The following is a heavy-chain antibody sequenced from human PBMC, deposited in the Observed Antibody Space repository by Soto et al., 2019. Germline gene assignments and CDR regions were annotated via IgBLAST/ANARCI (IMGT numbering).Heavy chain of an antibody. CDR2: NIPILGIA. CDR3: ARGSNYDILTGYYYYYVMDF. V-gene: IGHV1-69*02. D-gene: IGHD3-9*01. Sequence: SVKVSCKASGGTFSSYTISWVRQAPGQGLERMGKNIPILGIANYAQKFQGRVTITADKSTSTAYMELSSLRSEDTDVYYFARGSNYDILTGYYYYYVMDFRSQGTTVIVSS. CDR1: GGTFSSYT. J-gene: IGHJ6*02.